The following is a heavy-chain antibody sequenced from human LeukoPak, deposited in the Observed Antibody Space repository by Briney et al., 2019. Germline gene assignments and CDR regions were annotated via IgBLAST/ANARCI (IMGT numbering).Heavy chain of an antibody. J-gene: IGHJ4*02. V-gene: IGHV3-23*01. Sequence: GGSLRLSCAASGFTFSSYAMSWVRQAPGKGLEWVSAISGSGGSTYYADSVKGRFTISRDNSKNTLYLQMNSLRAEDTAVYYCAKVGGFTIFGVVIAHFDYWGQGTLVTVSS. CDR2: ISGSGGST. CDR1: GFTFSSYA. CDR3: AKVGGFTIFGVVIAHFDY. D-gene: IGHD3-3*01.